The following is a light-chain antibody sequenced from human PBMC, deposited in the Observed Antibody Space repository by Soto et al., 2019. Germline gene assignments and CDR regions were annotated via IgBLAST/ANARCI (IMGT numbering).Light chain of an antibody. CDR1: QSVSSN. CDR2: GAS. Sequence: EIVMTQSPATLSVSPGERATLSCRASQSVSSNLAWYQQKPGQAPRLLIYGASTRATGIPARFSGSGSATEFTLTISSLQSEDFAVYYCQQYNNWWTFGQGTNVEIK. V-gene: IGKV3-15*01. CDR3: QQYNNWWT. J-gene: IGKJ1*01.